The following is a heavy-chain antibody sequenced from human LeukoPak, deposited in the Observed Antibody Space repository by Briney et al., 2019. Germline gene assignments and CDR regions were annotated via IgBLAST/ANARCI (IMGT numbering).Heavy chain of an antibody. J-gene: IGHJ4*02. CDR3: ANSGGDYGEYYFDY. CDR1: GFTFSSYG. CDR2: IRHDGSNK. V-gene: IGHV3-30*02. D-gene: IGHD4-17*01. Sequence: GGSQRLSCAASGFTFSSYGMHWVRQAPGKGLEGVAFIRHDGSNKYYADSVKGRFTISRDNSKNTPYLQMNSLRGQDTAVYYCANSGGDYGEYYFDYWGQGTLVTVSS.